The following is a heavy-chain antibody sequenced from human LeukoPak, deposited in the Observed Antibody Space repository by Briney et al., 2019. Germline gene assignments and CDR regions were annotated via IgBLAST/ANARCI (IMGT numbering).Heavy chain of an antibody. V-gene: IGHV3-21*01. CDR1: GFTFSSYS. CDR2: ISSSSSYI. J-gene: IGHJ2*01. Sequence: GGSLRLSCAASGFTFSSYSMNWVRQAPGKGLEWVSSISSSSSYIYYADSVKGRFTISRDNAKNSLYLQMNSLRAEDTAVYYCARRYSSSWPGLTEDPNWYFDLWGRGTLVTVSS. CDR3: ARRYSSSWPGLTEDPNWYFDL. D-gene: IGHD6-13*01.